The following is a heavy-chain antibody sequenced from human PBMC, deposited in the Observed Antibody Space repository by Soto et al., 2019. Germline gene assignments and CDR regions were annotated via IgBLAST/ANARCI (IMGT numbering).Heavy chain of an antibody. J-gene: IGHJ4*02. CDR3: AMEYCSATSCYKDY. V-gene: IGHV1-69*02. D-gene: IGHD2-2*02. CDR1: GGTFSSYT. CDR2: IIPILGIA. Sequence: ASVKVSCKASGGTFSSYTISWVRQAPGQGLEWMGRIIPILGIANYAQKFQGRVTITADKSTSTAYMELSSLRSEDTAVYYCAMEYCSATSCYKDYWGQGTLVTVST.